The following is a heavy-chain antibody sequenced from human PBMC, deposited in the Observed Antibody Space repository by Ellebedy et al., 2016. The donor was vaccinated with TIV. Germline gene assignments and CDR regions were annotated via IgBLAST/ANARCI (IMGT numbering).Heavy chain of an antibody. Sequence: GSLRLSXTVSGGSISSSSYYWGWIRQPPGKGLEWIGSIYYSGSTYYNPSLKSRVTISVDTSKNQFSLKLSSVTAADTAVYYCARLPDILTGYYLGDYWGQGTLVTVSS. CDR1: GGSISSSSYY. D-gene: IGHD3-9*01. CDR2: IYYSGST. J-gene: IGHJ4*02. V-gene: IGHV4-39*01. CDR3: ARLPDILTGYYLGDY.